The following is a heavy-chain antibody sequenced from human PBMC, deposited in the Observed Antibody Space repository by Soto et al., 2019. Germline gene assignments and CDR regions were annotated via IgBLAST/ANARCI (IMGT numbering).Heavy chain of an antibody. J-gene: IGHJ3*01. D-gene: IGHD6-13*01. CDR1: GFTFSIYW. CDR3: ARTAGGIPFDV. Sequence: GGSLRLSCAASGFTFSIYWMSWVRQAPGKGLEWVANIKKDGSEKYYVDSVKGQFTISRDNAKNSLYLQMNSLRAEDTAVYYCARTAGGIPFDVWGQGTMVTVSS. V-gene: IGHV3-7*05. CDR2: IKKDGSEK.